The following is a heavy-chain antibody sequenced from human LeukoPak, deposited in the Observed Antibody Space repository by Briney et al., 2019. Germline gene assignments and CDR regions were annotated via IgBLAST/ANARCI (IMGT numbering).Heavy chain of an antibody. CDR2: IYYGGST. J-gene: IGHJ4*02. CDR3: ARARLDSSGRFDY. D-gene: IGHD3-22*01. Sequence: SETLSLTCTVSGGSISSYYWSWIREPPGKGLEWIGYIYYGGSTDYNPSLKSRVTISKDTSKTQFSLRLSSVTAADTAVYYCARARLDSSGRFDYWGQGTLVAVSS. CDR1: GGSISSYY. V-gene: IGHV4-59*01.